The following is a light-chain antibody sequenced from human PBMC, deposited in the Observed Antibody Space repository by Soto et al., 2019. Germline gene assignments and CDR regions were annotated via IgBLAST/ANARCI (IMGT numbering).Light chain of an antibody. V-gene: IGKV2-29*03. CDR2: EVF. J-gene: IGKJ4*01. CDR1: QSLLHTDGKTY. CDR3: VQAIHPLLT. Sequence: DVVMTQTPLSLSVTPGQPASISCKSSQSLLHTDGKTYLYWYLQKPGHTPQLLIYEVFNRFSRVQDRFSGSGSGTDFTLKIRRVVAEDVGTYSCVQAIHPLLTLGGGTKVEI.